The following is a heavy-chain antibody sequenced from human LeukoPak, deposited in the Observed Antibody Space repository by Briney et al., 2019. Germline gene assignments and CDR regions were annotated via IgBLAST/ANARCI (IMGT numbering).Heavy chain of an antibody. D-gene: IGHD2-21*01. CDR1: GFTFSSYA. Sequence: PGGSLRLSRAASGFTFSSYAMHWVRQAPGKGLERVAVISYDGSNKYYADSVKGRFTISRDNSKNTLYLQMNSLRAEDTAVYYCAREPIYSNYYYYGMDVWGQGTTVTVSS. CDR3: AREPIYSNYYYYGMDV. CDR2: ISYDGSNK. J-gene: IGHJ6*02. V-gene: IGHV3-30*04.